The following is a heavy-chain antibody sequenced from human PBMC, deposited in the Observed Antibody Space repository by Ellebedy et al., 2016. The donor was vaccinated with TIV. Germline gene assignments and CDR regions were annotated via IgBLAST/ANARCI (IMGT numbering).Heavy chain of an antibody. V-gene: IGHV1-18*01. CDR3: ASGGYNWNDWDY. Sequence: ASVKVSCKASGGTFSSYAISWVRQAPGQGLEWMGWISAYNGNTNYAQKLQGRVTMTTDTSTSTAYMELRSLRSDDTAVYYCASGGYNWNDWDYWGQGTLVTVSS. CDR2: ISAYNGNT. D-gene: IGHD1-20*01. J-gene: IGHJ4*02. CDR1: GGTFSSYA.